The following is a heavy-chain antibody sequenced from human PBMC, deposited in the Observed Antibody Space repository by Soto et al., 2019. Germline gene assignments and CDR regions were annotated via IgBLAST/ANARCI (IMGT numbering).Heavy chain of an antibody. V-gene: IGHV1-46*01. CDR3: ARESIAAAGPAGFDP. CDR1: GYTFTSYY. J-gene: IGHJ5*02. D-gene: IGHD6-13*01. CDR2: INPSGGST. Sequence: ASVKVSCKASGYTFTSYYMHWVRQAPGQGLEWMGIINPSGGSTSYAQKLQGRVTMTRDTSTSTVYMELSSLRSEDTAVYYCARESIAAAGPAGFDPWGQGTLVTSPQ.